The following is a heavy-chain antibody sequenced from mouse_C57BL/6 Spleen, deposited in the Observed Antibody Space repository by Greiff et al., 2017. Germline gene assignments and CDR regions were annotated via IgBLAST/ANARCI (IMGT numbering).Heavy chain of an antibody. J-gene: IGHJ2*01. V-gene: IGHV5-12*01. Sequence: EVKLEESGGGLVQPGGSLKLSCAASGFTFSDYYMYWVRQTPEKRLEWVAYISNGGGSTYYPDTVKGRFTISRDNAKNTLYLQMSRLKSEDTAMYYCARLDYYGSSSFDYWGQGTTLTVSS. CDR2: ISNGGGST. CDR1: GFTFSDYY. D-gene: IGHD1-1*01. CDR3: ARLDYYGSSSFDY.